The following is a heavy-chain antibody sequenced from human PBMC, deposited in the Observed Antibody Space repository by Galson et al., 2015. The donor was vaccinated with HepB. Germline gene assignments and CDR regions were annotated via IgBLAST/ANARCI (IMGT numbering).Heavy chain of an antibody. D-gene: IGHD6-19*01. CDR2: ISKSATVT. J-gene: IGHJ5*02. Sequence: SLRPSCAASGFTFSSFAMSWVRQPPGKGLEWVSSISKSATVTYYVDSVKGRFTISRDDSKSTLYLQMNGLRAEDTAIYYCATGFKLAGAAWGQGTLVTVSS. CDR3: ATGFKLAGAA. CDR1: GFTFSSFA. V-gene: IGHV3-23*01.